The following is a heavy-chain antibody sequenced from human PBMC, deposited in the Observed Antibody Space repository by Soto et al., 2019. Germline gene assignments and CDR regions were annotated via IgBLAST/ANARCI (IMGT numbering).Heavy chain of an antibody. CDR1: GGSISSYY. Sequence: SETLSLTCTVSGGSISSYYWSWIRQPPGKGLEWIGYIYYSGSTNYNPSLKSRVTISVDTSKNQFSLKLKSVTAADTAVYYCARTIQGEPPFDYWGQGILVTVSS. J-gene: IGHJ4*02. D-gene: IGHD2-21*01. CDR2: IYYSGST. CDR3: ARTIQGEPPFDY. V-gene: IGHV4-59*01.